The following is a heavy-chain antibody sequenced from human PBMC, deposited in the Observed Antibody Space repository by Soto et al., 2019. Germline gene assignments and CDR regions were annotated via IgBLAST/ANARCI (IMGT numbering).Heavy chain of an antibody. J-gene: IGHJ4*02. CDR3: ARSPRSRPYVDY. CDR1: GYTFSNFW. CDR2: IYPGDSET. V-gene: IGHV5-51*01. Sequence: GESLKISCQCSGYTFSNFWIAWVRQLPGKGLEYMGIIYPGDSETRYSPSSHGKVTISADRSIGTAYLQWSSLEASDSAFYFCARSPRSRPYVDYWGQGALVTVSS. D-gene: IGHD6-13*01.